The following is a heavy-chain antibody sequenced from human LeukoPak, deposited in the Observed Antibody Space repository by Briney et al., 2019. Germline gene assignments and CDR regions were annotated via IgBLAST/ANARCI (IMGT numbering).Heavy chain of an antibody. J-gene: IGHJ3*02. D-gene: IGHD3-9*01. CDR3: ARLGIDYDILTGYIPDAFDI. CDR2: IYYSGST. CDR1: GGSISSGGHY. Sequence: SETLSLTCTVSGGSISSGGHYWSWIRQPPGKGLEWIGYIYYSGSTYYDPSLKSRVMISVDASKNQFSLKLSSVTAADTAVYYCARLGIDYDILTGYIPDAFDIWGQGTMVTVSS. V-gene: IGHV4-30-4*08.